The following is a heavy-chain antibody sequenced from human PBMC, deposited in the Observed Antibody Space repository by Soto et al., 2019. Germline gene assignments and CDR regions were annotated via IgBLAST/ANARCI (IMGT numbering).Heavy chain of an antibody. CDR3: ASQSGNYGWDRDY. V-gene: IGHV3-21*01. CDR1: GFIFSSFT. J-gene: IGHJ4*01. Sequence: GGTPGLSCDASGFIFSSFTMNWVRPAPGKGLEWVSSITKTSRSIYYADSVRGRFTIARDNARNSFYRQMNSLRAEDTAVYYCASQSGNYGWDRDYWGQGTLVTVSA. CDR2: ITKTSRSI. D-gene: IGHD1-26*01.